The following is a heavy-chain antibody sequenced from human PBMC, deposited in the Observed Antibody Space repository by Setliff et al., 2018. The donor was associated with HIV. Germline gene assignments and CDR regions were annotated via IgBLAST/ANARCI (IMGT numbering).Heavy chain of an antibody. J-gene: IGHJ2*01. CDR2: VYYTGST. V-gene: IGHV4-31*03. Sequence: SETLSLTCTVSGGSISSDAYYWSWIRQHPGKGLEWIGYVYYTGSTYYNPSLKSRVTMSVDTSKNQFSLKLSSVTVADTAIYYCATKPRPIVVVPAATFWYFDLWGRGTLVT. CDR3: ATKPRPIVVVPAATFWYFDL. CDR1: GGSISSDAYY. D-gene: IGHD2-2*01.